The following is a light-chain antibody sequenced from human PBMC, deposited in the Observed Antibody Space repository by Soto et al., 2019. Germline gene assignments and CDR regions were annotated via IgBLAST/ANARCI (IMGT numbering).Light chain of an antibody. V-gene: IGLV1-51*01. Sequence: QAVLTQPPSVSAAPGQKVTISCSGSNSNIGINYVSWYQHLPGTAPKLLIFDDNKRPSGIPDRFSASKSGTSATLGITGLQTGEEADYYCGTWDSSLSAEVFGGGTKVTVL. CDR2: DDN. CDR3: GTWDSSLSAEV. CDR1: NSNIGINY. J-gene: IGLJ2*01.